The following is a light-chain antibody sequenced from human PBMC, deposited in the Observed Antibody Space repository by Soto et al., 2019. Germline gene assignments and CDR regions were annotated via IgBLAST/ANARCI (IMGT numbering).Light chain of an antibody. CDR1: QSVSSD. V-gene: IGKV3D-15*01. CDR2: GAS. Sequence: EIVMTPSPATLSVSPGERATPSCQASQSVSSDLAWYHQKPGQAPRLLIYGASTRATGIPARFSGSGSGTEFTLTISSLQSEDFAVYYCQQYNNWPPITLGQGTRLEI. J-gene: IGKJ5*01. CDR3: QQYNNWPPIT.